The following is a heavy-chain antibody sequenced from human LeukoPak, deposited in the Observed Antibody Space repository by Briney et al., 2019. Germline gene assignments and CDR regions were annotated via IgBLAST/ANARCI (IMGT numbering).Heavy chain of an antibody. V-gene: IGHV4-4*07. CDR1: GGSISSYY. CDR2: IYTSGST. CDR3: ARDLTGSSSSRVGYYYYMDV. J-gene: IGHJ6*03. D-gene: IGHD6-6*01. Sequence: SETLSLTCTVSGGSISSYYWSWIRQPAGKGLEWIGRIYTSGSTNYNPSLKSRVTMSVDTSKNQFSLKLSSVTAPDTAVYYCARDLTGSSSSRVGYYYYMDVWGKGTTVTVSS.